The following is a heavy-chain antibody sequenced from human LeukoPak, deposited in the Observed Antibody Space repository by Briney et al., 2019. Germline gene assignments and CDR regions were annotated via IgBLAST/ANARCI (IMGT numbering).Heavy chain of an antibody. CDR3: ARDARHIFGVVTSFDY. D-gene: IGHD3-3*01. CDR2: ISAYNGNT. Sequence: ASVKVSCKASGYTFTSYGISWVRQAPGQGLEWMGWISAYNGNTNYAQKLQGRVTMTTDTSTSTAYMELRSLRSDDTAVYYCARDARHIFGVVTSFDYWGQGTLVTVSS. CDR1: GYTFTSYG. J-gene: IGHJ4*02. V-gene: IGHV1-18*01.